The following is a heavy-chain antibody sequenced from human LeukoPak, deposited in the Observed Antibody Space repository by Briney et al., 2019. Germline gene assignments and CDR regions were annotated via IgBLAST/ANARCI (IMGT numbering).Heavy chain of an antibody. CDR2: IIPIFGTA. J-gene: IGHJ5*02. Sequence: SVKVSCKASGGTFSSYAISWVRQAPGQGLEWMGGIIPIFGTANYAQKFQGRVTITADKSTSTAYMELSSLRSEDTAVYYCARDSDYGFGFDPWGQGTLVTVSS. V-gene: IGHV1-69*06. CDR3: ARDSDYGFGFDP. D-gene: IGHD4-17*01. CDR1: GGTFSSYA.